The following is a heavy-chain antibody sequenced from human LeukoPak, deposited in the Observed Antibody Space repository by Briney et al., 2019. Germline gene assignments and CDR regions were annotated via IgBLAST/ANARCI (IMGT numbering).Heavy chain of an antibody. V-gene: IGHV3-33*01. D-gene: IGHD3-10*01. CDR1: GFXFSSYG. J-gene: IGHJ5*02. Sequence: PGGSLRLSCGAPGFXFSSYGIHWVRQAPGKGLEWVAVIWYDGSNKYYADSVKGRFTISRDNSKNTLYLQMNSLRAEDTAVYYCARVVIPYYYGSGMTNWFDPWGQGTLVTVSS. CDR3: ARVVIPYYYGSGMTNWFDP. CDR2: IWYDGSNK.